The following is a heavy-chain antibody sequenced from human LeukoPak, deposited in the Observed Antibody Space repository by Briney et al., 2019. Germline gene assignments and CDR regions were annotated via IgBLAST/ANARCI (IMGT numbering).Heavy chain of an antibody. J-gene: IGHJ4*02. CDR3: ARVLRPMASQYYFDY. CDR1: GGSISSSRYY. CDR2: IYYSGTT. D-gene: IGHD3-10*01. V-gene: IGHV4-61*05. Sequence: SETLSLTCTVSGGSISSSRYYWGWIRQPPGKGLEWIGYIYYSGTTSYNPSLKTRVTISIDTSKNQFSLKLSSVTAADTAVYYCARVLRPMASQYYFDYWGQGTPVTVSS.